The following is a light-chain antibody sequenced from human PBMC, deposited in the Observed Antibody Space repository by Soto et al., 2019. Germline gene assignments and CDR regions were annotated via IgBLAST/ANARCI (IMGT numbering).Light chain of an antibody. CDR1: QSINNN. V-gene: IGKV3-15*01. J-gene: IGKJ5*01. Sequence: ETVMTQSPVTLSLSPGETATLSCRASQSINNNLAWYQQKPGQAPRLLIYGAFTRATGIPARFSGSGSGTEFSLTFSSLQSEDVAVYYCQQYDSWPITFGQGTRLEIK. CDR3: QQYDSWPIT. CDR2: GAF.